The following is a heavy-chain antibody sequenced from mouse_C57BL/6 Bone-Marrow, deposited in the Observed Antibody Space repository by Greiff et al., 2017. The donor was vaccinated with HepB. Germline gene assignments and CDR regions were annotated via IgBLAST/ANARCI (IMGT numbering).Heavy chain of an antibody. CDR2: IDPEDGET. CDR1: GFNIKDYY. D-gene: IGHD1-1*01. V-gene: IGHV14-2*01. Sequence: VQLKQSGAELVKPGASVKLSCTASGFNIKDYYMHWVKHRTEQGLEWIGRIDPEDGETKYAPKFQGKATITADTSSNTADLQLSSLTSEDTAVYYCARGKYYTWFAYWGQGTLVTVSA. CDR3: ARGKYYTWFAY. J-gene: IGHJ3*01.